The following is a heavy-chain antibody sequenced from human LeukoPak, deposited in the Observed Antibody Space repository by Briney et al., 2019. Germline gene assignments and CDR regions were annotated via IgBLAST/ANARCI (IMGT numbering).Heavy chain of an antibody. V-gene: IGHV3-23*01. Sequence: GGSLRLSCAASGFTFSSHAMSWVRQAPGKGLEWVSSISDSGDTTNYAASVKGRFTISRDNSKNTLYLQMNSLRAEDTAVYYCAKVVGGNSDYWGQGTLVTVSS. CDR3: AKVVGGNSDY. J-gene: IGHJ4*02. CDR1: GFTFSSHA. D-gene: IGHD4-23*01. CDR2: ISDSGDTT.